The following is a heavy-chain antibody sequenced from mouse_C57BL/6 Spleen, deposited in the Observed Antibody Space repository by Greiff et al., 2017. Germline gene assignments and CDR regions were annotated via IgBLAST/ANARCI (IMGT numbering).Heavy chain of an antibody. D-gene: IGHD2-4*01. CDR2: IYPGSGST. V-gene: IGHV1-55*01. J-gene: IGHJ2*01. Sequence: VQLQQPGAELVKPGASVKMSCKASGYTFTSYWITWVKQRPGQGLEWIGDIYPGSGSTNYNEKFKSKATLTVDTSSSTAYMQLSSLTSEDSAVXYCARGIYYDYDRFDYWGQGTTLTVSS. CDR1: GYTFTSYW. CDR3: ARGIYYDYDRFDY.